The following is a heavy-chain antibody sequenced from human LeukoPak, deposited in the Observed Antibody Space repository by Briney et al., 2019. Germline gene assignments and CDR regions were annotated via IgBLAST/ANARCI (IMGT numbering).Heavy chain of an antibody. CDR2: IYYSGST. D-gene: IGHD3-10*01. CDR3: ARQRYYGSESYSSGYYYGMDV. CDR1: GGSISSYY. V-gene: IGHV4-59*08. J-gene: IGHJ6*02. Sequence: SETLSLTCTVSGGSISSYYWSWIRQPPGKGLEWIGYIYYSGSTNYNPSLKSRVTISVDTSKNQFSLKLSSVTAADTAVYYCARQRYYGSESYSSGYYYGMDVWGQGTTVTVSS.